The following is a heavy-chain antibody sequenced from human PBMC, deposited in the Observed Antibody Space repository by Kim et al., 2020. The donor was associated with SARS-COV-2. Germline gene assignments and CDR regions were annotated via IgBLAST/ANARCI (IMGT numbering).Heavy chain of an antibody. D-gene: IGHD3-10*01. V-gene: IGHV3-23*01. CDR3: AKEGATMVRGVPYYYYGMDV. J-gene: IGHJ6*02. CDR1: GFTFSSYA. CDR2: ISGSGGST. Sequence: GGSLRLSCAASGFTFSSYAMSWVRQAPGKGLEWVSAISGSGGSTYYADSVKGRFTISRDNSKNTLYLQMNSLRAEDTAVYYCAKEGATMVRGVPYYYYGMDVWGQGTTVTVSS.